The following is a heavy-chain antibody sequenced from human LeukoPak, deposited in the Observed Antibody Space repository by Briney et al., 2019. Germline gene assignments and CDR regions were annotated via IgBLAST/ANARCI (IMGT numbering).Heavy chain of an antibody. D-gene: IGHD1-26*01. CDR2: ISSDGTII. Sequence: GGSLRLSCAVSGFTVRSYWMSWVRQAPGKGLVWVSRISSDGTIISYADSVKGRFTLSRDNAKNSLYLQSNSLRAEDTAVYYCARSLVVGATYPYHWGQGTLVTVSS. CDR1: GFTVRSYW. CDR3: ARSLVVGATYPYH. J-gene: IGHJ5*02. V-gene: IGHV3-74*01.